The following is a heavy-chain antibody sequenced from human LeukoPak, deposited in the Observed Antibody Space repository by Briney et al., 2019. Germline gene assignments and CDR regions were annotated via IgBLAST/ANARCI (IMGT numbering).Heavy chain of an antibody. CDR3: AGTRFDYGDYSDY. CDR2: ISSSSSTI. V-gene: IGHV3-48*04. Sequence: GGSLRLSCAASGFTFSSYSMNWVRQAPGKGLEWDSYISSSSSTIYYADSVKGRFTISRDNAKNSLYLQMNSLRAEDTAVYYCAGTRFDYGDYSDYWGQGTLVTVSS. J-gene: IGHJ4*02. D-gene: IGHD4-17*01. CDR1: GFTFSSYS.